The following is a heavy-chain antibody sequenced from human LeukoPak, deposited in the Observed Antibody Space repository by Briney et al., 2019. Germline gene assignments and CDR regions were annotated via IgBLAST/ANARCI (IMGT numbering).Heavy chain of an antibody. D-gene: IGHD3-22*01. V-gene: IGHV3-11*04. J-gene: IGHJ4*02. CDR2: ISSSGSTI. Sequence: AGGSLRLSCAASGFTFSDDYMTWIRQAPGKGLEWVSYISSSGSTIYYADSVKGRFTISRDNAKNSLYLQMNSLRAEDTAVYYCARDLYRIVVVPHYFDYWGQGTLVTVSS. CDR1: GFTFSDDY. CDR3: ARDLYRIVVVPHYFDY.